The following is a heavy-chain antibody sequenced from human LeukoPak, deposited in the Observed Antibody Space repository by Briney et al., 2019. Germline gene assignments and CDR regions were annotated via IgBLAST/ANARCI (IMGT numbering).Heavy chain of an antibody. J-gene: IGHJ4*02. D-gene: IGHD5-12*01. CDR1: GFTLSSYE. V-gene: IGHV3-48*03. CDR3: ARGYGGYDN. Sequence: GGSLRLSCAASGFTLSSYEMNWVRQAPGKGLEWISYIGSGGTSIFYANSVKGRFTISRDNAKNSLYLQMNSLRAEDTALYYCARGYGGYDNWAQGTLVTVSS. CDR2: IGSGGTSI.